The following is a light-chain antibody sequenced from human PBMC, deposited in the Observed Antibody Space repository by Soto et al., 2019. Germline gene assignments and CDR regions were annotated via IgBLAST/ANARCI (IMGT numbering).Light chain of an antibody. Sequence: DIMMIHSPSFLSASVGDRITINCQASQDISNYLNWYQQKPGKAPKLLIYDASNLETGVPSRFSGSGSGTDFTFTISSLQPEDIATYYCQQYDNLPLTFGGGTKVDIK. CDR2: DAS. CDR1: QDISNY. CDR3: QQYDNLPLT. V-gene: IGKV1-33*01. J-gene: IGKJ4*01.